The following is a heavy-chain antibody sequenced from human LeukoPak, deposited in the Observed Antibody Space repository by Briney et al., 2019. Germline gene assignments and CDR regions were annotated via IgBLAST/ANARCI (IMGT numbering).Heavy chain of an antibody. J-gene: IGHJ6*02. CDR3: VKEIRRNYFYGMDV. CDR1: GFSFSNSD. Sequence: PGGSLRLFCAASGFSFSNSDMHWVRQAPGKGREWVAFIRYDGSNKYYEDSVKGRLTISRDNAKNTLFLRMYSLRPEDTAVYYCVKEIRRNYFYGMDVWGQGTSVTVSS. V-gene: IGHV3-30*02. CDR2: IRYDGSNK.